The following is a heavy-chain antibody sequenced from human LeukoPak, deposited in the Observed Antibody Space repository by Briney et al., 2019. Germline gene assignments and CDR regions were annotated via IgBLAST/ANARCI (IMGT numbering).Heavy chain of an antibody. CDR3: ARVTGGAFDI. D-gene: IGHD2-15*01. CDR2: IYYSGDT. CDR1: GGSITSSSHY. J-gene: IGHJ3*02. V-gene: IGHV4-39*01. Sequence: SETLSLTCTISGGSITSSSHYWGWIRQPPGKGLEWIGSIYYSGDTYYNPSLKSRVTISVDTSRSQFSLSLSSMTAADTAVYYCARVTGGAFDIWGQGTMVTVSS.